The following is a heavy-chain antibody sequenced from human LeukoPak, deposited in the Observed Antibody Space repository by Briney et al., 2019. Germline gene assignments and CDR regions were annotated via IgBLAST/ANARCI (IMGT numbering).Heavy chain of an antibody. D-gene: IGHD6-13*01. CDR1: GLTFDIYS. CDR2: IYYSGGT. J-gene: IGHJ4*02. Sequence: GSLRLSCEASGLTFDIYSMSWVRQAPGRGLEWIGYIYYSGGTNYNPSLESRVTISLDTAKNQFSLKLRSVTAEDTAVYYCATTGATSPSSASWFNIEYWGQGTLVPVSS. V-gene: IGHV4-59*08. CDR3: ATTGATSPSSASWFNIEY.